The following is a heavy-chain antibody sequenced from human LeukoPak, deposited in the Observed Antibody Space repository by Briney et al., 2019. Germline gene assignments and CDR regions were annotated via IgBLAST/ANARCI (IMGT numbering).Heavy chain of an antibody. D-gene: IGHD6-6*01. CDR2: ISSSSSYI. CDR3: ARGSPSEYSSSSPLEY. Sequence: GGSLRLSCVASGFTFSSYSMNWVRQAPGKGLEWVSSISSSSSYIYYADSVKGRFTISRDNAKNSLYLQMNSLRAEDTAVYYCARGSPSEYSSSSPLEYWGQGPLVTVSS. J-gene: IGHJ4*02. CDR1: GFTFSSYS. V-gene: IGHV3-21*01.